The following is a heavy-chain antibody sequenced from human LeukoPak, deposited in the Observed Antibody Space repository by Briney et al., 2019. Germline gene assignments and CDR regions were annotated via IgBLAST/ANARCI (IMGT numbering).Heavy chain of an antibody. CDR1: GFTFSSYW. Sequence: GGSLRLSCAASGFTFSSYWMHWVRQAPGKGLVWVSRINSDGSSTSYADSVKGRFTISRDNAKNSLYLQMNSLRAEDTAVYYCAREGGIVVVPAAPDYWGQGTLVTVSS. J-gene: IGHJ4*02. CDR2: INSDGSST. V-gene: IGHV3-74*01. CDR3: AREGGIVVVPAAPDY. D-gene: IGHD2-2*01.